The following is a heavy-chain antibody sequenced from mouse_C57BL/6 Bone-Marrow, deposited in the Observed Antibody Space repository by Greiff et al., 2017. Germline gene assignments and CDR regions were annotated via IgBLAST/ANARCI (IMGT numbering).Heavy chain of an antibody. CDR2: ISNLAYSI. Sequence: EVKLVESGGGLVQPGGSLKLSCAASGFTFSDYGMAWVRQAPRKGPEWVAFISNLAYSIYYADTVTGRFTISRENAKNTLYLEMSSLRSEDTAMYYCAIQAPYSYFDVWGTGTTVTVSS. V-gene: IGHV5-15*01. CDR3: AIQAPYSYFDV. CDR1: GFTFSDYG. J-gene: IGHJ1*03.